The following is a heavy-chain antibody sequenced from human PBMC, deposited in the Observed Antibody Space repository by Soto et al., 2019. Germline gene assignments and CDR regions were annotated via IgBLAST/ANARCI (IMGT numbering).Heavy chain of an antibody. CDR2: IIPVFQTA. Sequence: QEQLVQSGAEVKKPGSSVKVSCKASGGLFSSYPISWVRQVPGQGLEWMGGIIPVFQTAYYTQSFQGRVTITADESTHTAYMELSSLRSEDTAIYYCARGGSGYTTVHECWGEGVLVTVSS. D-gene: IGHD3-22*01. V-gene: IGHV1-69*01. CDR1: GGLFSSYP. J-gene: IGHJ4*02. CDR3: ARGGSGYTTVHEC.